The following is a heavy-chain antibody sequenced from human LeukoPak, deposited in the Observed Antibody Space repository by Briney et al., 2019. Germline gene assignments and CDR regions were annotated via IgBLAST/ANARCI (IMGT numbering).Heavy chain of an antibody. CDR2: IGSSTSYI. V-gene: IGHV3-21*01. CDR1: GFTFSSYS. D-gene: IGHD3-22*01. J-gene: IGHJ3*02. Sequence: PGGSLRLSCAASGFTFSSYSMNWVRQAPGKGLEWVSSIGSSTSYIYYADSVKGRFTISRDNAKNSLYLQMNSLRAEDTAVYYCARVRWNHYDISGRDAFDICGQGTMVTVSS. CDR3: ARVRWNHYDISGRDAFDI.